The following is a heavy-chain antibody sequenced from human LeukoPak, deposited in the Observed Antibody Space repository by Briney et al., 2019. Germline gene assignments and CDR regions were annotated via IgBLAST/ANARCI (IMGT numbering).Heavy chain of an antibody. CDR1: GGSISSYY. J-gene: IGHJ4*03. V-gene: IGHV4-59*01. CDR2: IYYSGST. D-gene: IGHD3-9*01. Sequence: SETLSLTCTVSGGSISSYYWSWIRQPPGKGLEWIGYIYYSGSTNYNPSLKSRVTISVDTSKNQFSLKLSSVTAADTAVYYCARGSSILTGPMGYFDYWGQGTMVTVSS. CDR3: ARGSSILTGPMGYFDY.